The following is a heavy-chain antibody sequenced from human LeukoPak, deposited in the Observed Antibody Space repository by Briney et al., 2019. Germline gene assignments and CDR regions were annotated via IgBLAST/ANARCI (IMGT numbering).Heavy chain of an antibody. Sequence: SETLSLTCTVSGGSISSSSYYWGWIRQPPGKGLEWIGSIYYSGSTYYNPSLKSRVTISVDTSKNQFSLKLSSVTAADTAVYYCARGAAGSLDYWGQGTLVTVSS. CDR1: GGSISSSSYY. CDR3: ARGAAGSLDY. V-gene: IGHV4-39*07. J-gene: IGHJ4*02. CDR2: IYYSGST. D-gene: IGHD6-13*01.